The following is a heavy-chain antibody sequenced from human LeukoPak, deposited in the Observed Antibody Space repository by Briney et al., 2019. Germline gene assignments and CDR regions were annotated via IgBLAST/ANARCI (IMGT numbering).Heavy chain of an antibody. J-gene: IGHJ3*02. V-gene: IGHV4-30-4*01. CDR1: GGSISSGDYY. CDR2: IYYSGST. Sequence: SETLSLTCTVSGGSISSGDYYWSWIRQPPGKGLEWIGYIYYSGSTYYNPSLKSRVTISVDTSKNQFSLKLSSVTAADTAVYYCARGHVAAAASAIDIWGQGTMVTVSS. D-gene: IGHD6-13*01. CDR3: ARGHVAAAASAIDI.